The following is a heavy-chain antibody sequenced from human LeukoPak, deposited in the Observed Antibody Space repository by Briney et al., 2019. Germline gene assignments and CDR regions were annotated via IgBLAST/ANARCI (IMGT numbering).Heavy chain of an antibody. V-gene: IGHV3-21*01. CDR1: GFTFSSYY. CDR3: AKGIYSSSSQGAFNI. Sequence: PGGSLRLSCVASGFTFSSYYMNWVRQAPGKGLEWVSYISSSGTYIYYADSVRGRFTISRDNAKNSVYLQMNSLRAEDTAVYYCAKGIYSSSSQGAFNIWGQGTMVTVSS. D-gene: IGHD6-13*01. J-gene: IGHJ3*02. CDR2: ISSSGTYI.